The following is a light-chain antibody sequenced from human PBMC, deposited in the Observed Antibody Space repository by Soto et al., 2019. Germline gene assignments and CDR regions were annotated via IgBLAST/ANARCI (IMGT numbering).Light chain of an antibody. V-gene: IGLV2-8*01. CDR2: EVV. Sequence: QSVLTHPPSASGSPGQSVTISCTGTKNDIGVYDFVSWYQHHPGKAPRLIIYEVVQRPSGVPDRFSGSKSGNTASLTVSGLQAADEGDYFCKSYAGSNTYVFGSGTKLTVL. J-gene: IGLJ1*01. CDR3: KSYAGSNTYV. CDR1: KNDIGVYDF.